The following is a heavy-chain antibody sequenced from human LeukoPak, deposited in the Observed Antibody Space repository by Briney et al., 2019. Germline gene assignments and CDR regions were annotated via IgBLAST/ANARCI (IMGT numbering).Heavy chain of an antibody. D-gene: IGHD6-13*01. J-gene: IGHJ4*02. Sequence: QAGGSLRLSCAASGFTFSSYAMSWVRQAPGKGLEWVSAINTGGGDTYYADSVKGRFTISRDNSKNTLYLQMNSLRAEDTAVYYCAKVPPEQQLVDWYFDYWGQGTLVTVSS. V-gene: IGHV3-23*01. CDR2: INTGGGDT. CDR1: GFTFSSYA. CDR3: AKVPPEQQLVDWYFDY.